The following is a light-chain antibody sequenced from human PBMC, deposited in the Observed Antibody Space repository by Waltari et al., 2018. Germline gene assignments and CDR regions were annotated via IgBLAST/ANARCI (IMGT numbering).Light chain of an antibody. CDR3: SSYTSSSLVV. Sequence: QSALTQSASVSGSPGQSITISCSGTNSDVGGYNYVFWFQQHPGKAPKLMIYEVTYRPSGVSNRCSGSKSGNTASLTIAGLQAEDEADYYCSSYTSSSLVVFGGGTKLTVL. CDR1: NSDVGGYNY. V-gene: IGLV2-14*01. J-gene: IGLJ2*01. CDR2: EVT.